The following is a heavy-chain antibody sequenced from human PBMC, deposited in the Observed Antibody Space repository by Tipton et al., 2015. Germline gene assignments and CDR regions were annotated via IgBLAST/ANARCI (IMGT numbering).Heavy chain of an antibody. CDR1: GFKFDDYT. J-gene: IGHJ6*03. D-gene: IGHD3-3*01. V-gene: IGHV3-43*01. Sequence: LRLSCAASGFKFDDYTMHWVRLRPGEGLEWVSLIRWDGGTTEYAKSVKGRFTISRDNNRNSLYLQLDNVRREDTALYYCAKGDDFSYDMDVWGQGTPVTVSS. CDR3: AKGDDFSYDMDV. CDR2: IRWDGGTT.